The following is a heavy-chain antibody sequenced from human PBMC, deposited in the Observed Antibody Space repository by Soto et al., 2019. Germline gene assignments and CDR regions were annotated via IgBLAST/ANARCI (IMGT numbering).Heavy chain of an antibody. Sequence: ASVKVSCKASGYTFTSYGISWVRQAPGQGLEWMGWISAYNGNTNYAQKLQGRVTMTTDTSTSTAYMELRSLRSDDTAVYYCARDLVGYCSSTSCLGAFDIWGQGTMVTVSS. CDR1: GYTFTSYG. D-gene: IGHD2-2*01. CDR2: ISAYNGNT. J-gene: IGHJ3*02. V-gene: IGHV1-18*01. CDR3: ARDLVGYCSSTSCLGAFDI.